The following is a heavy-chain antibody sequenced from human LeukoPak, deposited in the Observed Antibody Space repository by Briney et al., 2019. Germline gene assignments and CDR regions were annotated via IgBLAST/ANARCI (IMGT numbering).Heavy chain of an antibody. D-gene: IGHD3/OR15-3a*01. V-gene: IGHV3-48*03. CDR3: AREPSGILGLDY. CDR2: ISSSGSTI. Sequence: PGGSLRLSCAASGFTFSSYEMNWVRQAPGKGLEWVSYISSSGSTIYYADSMKGRFTISRDNAKNSLFLQMNSLRAEDTAVYYCAREPSGILGLDYWGQGTLVTVSS. J-gene: IGHJ4*02. CDR1: GFTFSSYE.